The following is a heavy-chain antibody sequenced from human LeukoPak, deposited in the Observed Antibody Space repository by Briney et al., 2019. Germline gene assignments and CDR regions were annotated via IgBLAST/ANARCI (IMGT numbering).Heavy chain of an antibody. CDR1: GGSISSYY. V-gene: IGHV4-59*01. CDR3: ARGEYNYGYGNLDY. CDR2: FYYSEST. D-gene: IGHD5-18*01. J-gene: IGHJ4*02. Sequence: SETLSLTCTVSGGSISSYYWSWIRQPAGKGLEWIGYFYYSESTNYNPSLKSRVTISVDTSKNQFSLRLSSVTAADTSVYYCARGEYNYGYGNLDYWGQGTLVTVSS.